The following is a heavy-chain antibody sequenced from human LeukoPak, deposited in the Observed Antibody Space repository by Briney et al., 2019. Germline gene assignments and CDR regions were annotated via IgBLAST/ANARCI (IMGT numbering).Heavy chain of an antibody. CDR2: ISGSGDNT. Sequence: GGSLRLSCAASGFTFSSYAMSWVRQAPGKGLEWVSGISGSGDNTYYADSVKGRFTISRDNSKNTLYVQVNSLGTEDTAAYYCAKGSYCDSSGSFYFVYWGQGTLVTVSS. CDR1: GFTFSSYA. CDR3: AKGSYCDSSGSFYFVY. D-gene: IGHD3-22*01. J-gene: IGHJ4*02. V-gene: IGHV3-23*01.